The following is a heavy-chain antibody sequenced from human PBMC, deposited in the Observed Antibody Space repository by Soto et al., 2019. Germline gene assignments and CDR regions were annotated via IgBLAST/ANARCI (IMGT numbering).Heavy chain of an antibody. Sequence: QVQLVQSGAEVKKPGASVKVSCKASGYTFTSYDINWVRQATGQGLKWMGWTNPNSGNSGYAQKFQGRVTMTRNTSISTAYMELSSLRSEDTAVYYCARITSGRRRADYWGQGTLVTVSS. CDR1: GYTFTSYD. D-gene: IGHD1-26*01. CDR2: TNPNSGNS. J-gene: IGHJ4*02. V-gene: IGHV1-8*01. CDR3: ARITSGRRRADY.